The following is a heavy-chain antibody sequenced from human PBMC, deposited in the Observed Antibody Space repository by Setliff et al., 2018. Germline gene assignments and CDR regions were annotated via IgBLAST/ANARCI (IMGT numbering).Heavy chain of an antibody. Sequence: SETLSLTCTVSGGSISSATSYWNWIRQPAGKELEWIGRIYAIRSTNYNPSLKSRVTISLDTSNNQFSLKLSSVTAADTAVYYCARDYQGGWFAPWGQRIMVTVSS. CDR2: IYAIRST. V-gene: IGHV4-61*02. D-gene: IGHD3-16*01. CDR1: GGSISSATSY. J-gene: IGHJ5*02. CDR3: ARDYQGGWFAP.